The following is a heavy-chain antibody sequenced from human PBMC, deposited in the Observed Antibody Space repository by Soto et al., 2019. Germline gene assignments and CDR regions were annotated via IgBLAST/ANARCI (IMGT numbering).Heavy chain of an antibody. CDR2: INHSGST. CDR1: GGSFSGYY. V-gene: IGHV4-34*01. CDR3: ASIYGSGSGPYYYGMDV. Sequence: PSETLSLTCAVYGGSFSGYYWSWIRQPPGKGLEWIGEINHSGSTNYNPSLKSRVTISVDTSKNQFSLKLSSVTAADTAVYYCASIYGSGSGPYYYGMDVWGKGTTVT. J-gene: IGHJ6*04. D-gene: IGHD3-10*01.